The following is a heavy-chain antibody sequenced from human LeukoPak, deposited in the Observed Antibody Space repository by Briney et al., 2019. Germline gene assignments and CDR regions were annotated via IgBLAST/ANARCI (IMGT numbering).Heavy chain of an antibody. CDR1: GFTFSDYA. Sequence: GGSLRLSCAAPGFTFSDYAMTWARQAPGKGLEWVSSISRSGSRTYYTESVKGRFTISRDNSKNTLYLQMNSLRADETAIYYCASRPRADIGPLDFWGQGTLVTVSS. CDR3: ASRPRADIGPLDF. D-gene: IGHD1-14*01. CDR2: ISRSGSRT. V-gene: IGHV3-23*01. J-gene: IGHJ4*02.